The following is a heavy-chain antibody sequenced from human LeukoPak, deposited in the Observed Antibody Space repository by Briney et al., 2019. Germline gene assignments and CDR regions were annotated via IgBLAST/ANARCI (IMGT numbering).Heavy chain of an antibody. CDR2: MYSTVSS. D-gene: IGHD3-16*02. CDR3: ARGGYRSSYYVDV. CDR1: GGSISTYF. V-gene: IGHV4-59*01. Sequence: SETLSLTCSVSGGSISTYFWTWMRQAPGKGLEWIGYMYSTVSSNYNPSLESRVAISIDTSKNQFSLKLTSVSPADTAVYYCARGGYRSSYYVDVWGKGTTVIGSS. J-gene: IGHJ6*03.